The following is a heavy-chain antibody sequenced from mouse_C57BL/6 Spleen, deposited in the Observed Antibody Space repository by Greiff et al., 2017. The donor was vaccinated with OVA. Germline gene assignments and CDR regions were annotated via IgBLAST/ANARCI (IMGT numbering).Heavy chain of an antibody. CDR1: GFTFSDYG. CDR2: ISSGSSTI. D-gene: IGHD1-1*01. CDR3: ARGITTVVAHYYAMDY. J-gene: IGHJ4*01. V-gene: IGHV5-17*01. Sequence: EVQLVESGGGLVKPGGSLKLSCAASGFTFSDYGMHWVRQAPEKGLEWVAYISSGSSTIYYADTVKGRFTISRDNAKNTLFLQMTSLRSEDTAMYYCARGITTVVAHYYAMDYWGQGTSVTVSS.